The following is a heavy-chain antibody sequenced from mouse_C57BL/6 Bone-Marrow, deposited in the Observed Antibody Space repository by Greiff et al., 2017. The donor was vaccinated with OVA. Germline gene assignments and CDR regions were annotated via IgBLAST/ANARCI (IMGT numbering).Heavy chain of an antibody. Sequence: QVQLQQSGAELVRPGASVTMSCKASGYTFTNYWIGWAKQRPGHGLEWIGDIYPGGGYTNYNEKFKGKATLTADKSSSTAYMQFSSLTSEDSAIYYCARGDYGSSFYYAMDYWGQGTSVTVSS. CDR1: GYTFTNYW. CDR3: ARGDYGSSFYYAMDY. J-gene: IGHJ4*01. V-gene: IGHV1-63*01. D-gene: IGHD1-1*01. CDR2: IYPGGGYT.